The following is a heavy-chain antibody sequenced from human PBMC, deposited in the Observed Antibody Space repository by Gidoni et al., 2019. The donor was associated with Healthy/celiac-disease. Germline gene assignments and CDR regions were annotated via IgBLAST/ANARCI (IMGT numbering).Heavy chain of an antibody. CDR3: ARDSNSGYGAGGY. D-gene: IGHD5-12*01. V-gene: IGHV3-30*03. Sequence: QVQLVESGGGVVQPGRSLSLSCAASGFTFSSYGMHWVRQAPGKGLEWVAVISYDGSNKYYADSVKGRFTISRDNSKNTLYLQMNSLRAEDTAVYYCARDSNSGYGAGGYWGQGTLVTVSS. J-gene: IGHJ4*02. CDR1: GFTFSSYG. CDR2: ISYDGSNK.